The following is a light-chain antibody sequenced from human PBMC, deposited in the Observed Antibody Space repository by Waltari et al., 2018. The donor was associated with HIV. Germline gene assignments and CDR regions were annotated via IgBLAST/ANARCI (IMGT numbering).Light chain of an antibody. CDR2: SSN. CDR1: SSNIGRNT. Sequence: QSMLTQPPSASGTPGQRVTISCSGSSSNIGRNTVNWYQQLPGTAPKLLISSSNHRPSGVPDRFSGSKSGTSAALAICGLQSEDEADYYCATWDDSRNGRVFGGGTKLTVL. J-gene: IGLJ3*02. V-gene: IGLV1-44*01. CDR3: ATWDDSRNGRV.